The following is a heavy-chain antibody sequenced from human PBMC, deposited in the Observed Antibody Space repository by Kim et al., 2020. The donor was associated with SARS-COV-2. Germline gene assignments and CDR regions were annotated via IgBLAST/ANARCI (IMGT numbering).Heavy chain of an antibody. CDR1: GFTFSSYG. CDR2: ILYDGSNK. Sequence: GGSLRLSCAASGFTFSSYGMHWVRQAPGKGLEWVAVILYDGSNKYYADSVKGRFTISRDNSKNTLYLQMNSLRAEDTAVYYCAKDLFTIFEDYYYYGMDVWGQGTTVTVSS. CDR3: AKDLFTIFEDYYYYGMDV. V-gene: IGHV3-30*18. D-gene: IGHD3-3*01. J-gene: IGHJ6*02.